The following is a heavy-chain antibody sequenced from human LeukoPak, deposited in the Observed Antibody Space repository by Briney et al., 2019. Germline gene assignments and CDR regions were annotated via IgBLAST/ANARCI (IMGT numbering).Heavy chain of an antibody. CDR3: ARARGGYDFDY. V-gene: IGHV3-74*01. D-gene: IGHD5-12*01. CDR1: GFTLSDYW. Sequence: GGSLRLSCAASGFTLSDYWIHWVRQAPGKGLVWVSRINTDGSITNYADSVKGRFSISRDNAKNTLYLQMNSLRAEDTAVYYCARARGGYDFDYWGQGTLVTVSS. J-gene: IGHJ4*02. CDR2: INTDGSIT.